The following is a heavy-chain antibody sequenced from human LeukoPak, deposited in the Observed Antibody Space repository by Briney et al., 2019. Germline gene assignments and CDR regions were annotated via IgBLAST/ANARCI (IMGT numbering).Heavy chain of an antibody. V-gene: IGHV2-5*01. Sequence: SGPTLVKPTQTLTLICTFSGVSLSTGGVDVAWIRQPPGKALGMLAPIYTTDDRRYSPSLKGRLTITQDTSKNQVVLTMTNMDPVDTATYYCAHKKDYEDWFDPWGQGTLVTVSS. J-gene: IGHJ5*02. D-gene: IGHD4-17*01. CDR3: AHKKDYEDWFDP. CDR2: IYTTDDR. CDR1: GVSLSTGGVD.